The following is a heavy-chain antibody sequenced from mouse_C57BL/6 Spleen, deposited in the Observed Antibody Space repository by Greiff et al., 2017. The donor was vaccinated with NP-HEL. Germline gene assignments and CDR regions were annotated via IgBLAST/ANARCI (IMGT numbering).Heavy chain of an antibody. V-gene: IGHV7-3*01. CDR2: IRNKANGYTT. CDR3: ARYGGPLETYYAMDY. CDR1: GFTFTDYY. Sequence: EVQLVESGGGLVQPGGSLSLSCAASGFTFTDYYMSWVRQPPGKALEWLGFIRNKANGYTTEYSASVKGRFTISRDNSQSILYLQMNALRAEDSATYYCARYGGPLETYYAMDYWGQGTSVTVSS. J-gene: IGHJ4*01.